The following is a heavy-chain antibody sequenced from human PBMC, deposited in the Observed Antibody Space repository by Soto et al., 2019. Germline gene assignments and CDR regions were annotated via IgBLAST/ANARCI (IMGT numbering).Heavy chain of an antibody. CDR1: GFTFSGSA. CDR3: TRHRNYDSSGLDAFDI. J-gene: IGHJ3*02. D-gene: IGHD3-22*01. Sequence: GGSLRLSCAASGFTFSGSAMHWVRQASGKGLEWVGRIRSKANSYATAYAASVKGRFTISRDDSKNTAYLQMNSLKTEETAVYYCTRHRNYDSSGLDAFDIWGQGTMVTVSS. V-gene: IGHV3-73*01. CDR2: IRSKANSYAT.